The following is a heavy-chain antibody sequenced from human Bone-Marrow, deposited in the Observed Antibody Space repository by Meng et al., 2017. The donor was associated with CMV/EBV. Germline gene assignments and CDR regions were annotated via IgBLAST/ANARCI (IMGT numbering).Heavy chain of an antibody. CDR1: GFTVSSNY. Sequence: GESLKISCAASGFTVSSNYMSWVRQAPGKGLEWVSVIYSGGSTYYADSVKGRFTISRDNSKNTLYLQMNSLRAEDTAVYYCARVYGGNSGLDYWGQGTLVTVSS. V-gene: IGHV3-66*02. D-gene: IGHD4-23*01. J-gene: IGHJ4*02. CDR2: IYSGGST. CDR3: ARVYGGNSGLDY.